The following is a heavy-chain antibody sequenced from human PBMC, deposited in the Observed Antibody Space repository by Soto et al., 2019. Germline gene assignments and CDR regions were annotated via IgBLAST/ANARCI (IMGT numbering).Heavy chain of an antibody. J-gene: IGHJ3*02. V-gene: IGHV6-1*01. CDR1: GDNVFRNDVA. CDR2: AYYRCKCNN. D-gene: IGHD1-26*01. CDR3: ARVRSSACEI. Sequence: QVQLQQSGPGLVKPSQTLSLTCAISGDNVFRNDVAWNCVRQSPSRGLEWLGRAYYRCKCNNEYAVSVKRRAIVHVDTSKNPFSLRMYCVTPEDSAVYYCARVRSSACEIWGKGTLVIVSS.